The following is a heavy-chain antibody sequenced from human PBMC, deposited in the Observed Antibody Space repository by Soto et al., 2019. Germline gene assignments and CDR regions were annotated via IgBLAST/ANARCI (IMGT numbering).Heavy chain of an antibody. CDR2: LSVYNGNT. CDR1: GYTFTSYG. V-gene: IGHV1-18*01. D-gene: IGHD2-15*01. CDR3: ARDRSWGTNPPGDYYYGMDV. J-gene: IGHJ6*02. Sequence: QVQLVQSGAEVKKPGASVKVSCKASGYTFTSYGISWVRQAPGQGLEWMGWLSVYNGNTNYAQKLQGRVTMTTDTSTSTAYMELRSLRSDDTAVYYCARDRSWGTNPPGDYYYGMDVWGQGTTVTVSS.